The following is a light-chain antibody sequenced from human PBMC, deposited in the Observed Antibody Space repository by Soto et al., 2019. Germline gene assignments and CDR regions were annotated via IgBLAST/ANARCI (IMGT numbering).Light chain of an antibody. CDR2: DVS. Sequence: QSVLTQPASVSGSPGQSITISCTGTSSDVGGYNYVSWYQQHPGKAPKLMIYDVSNRSSGVSNRFSGSKSGNTASLTISGLQAEEEADYYCSSYTSSSTLEVFGGGTKVTVL. V-gene: IGLV2-14*01. J-gene: IGLJ2*01. CDR1: SSDVGGYNY. CDR3: SSYTSSSTLEV.